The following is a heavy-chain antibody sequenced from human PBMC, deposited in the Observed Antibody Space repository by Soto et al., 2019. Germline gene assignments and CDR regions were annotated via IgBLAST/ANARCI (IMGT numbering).Heavy chain of an antibody. J-gene: IGHJ4*02. CDR1: GGSFSGYY. CDR3: ARGVATVVTSYFDY. D-gene: IGHD5-12*01. V-gene: IGHV4-34*01. Sequence: SETLSLTCAVYGGSFSGYYWSWIRQPPGKGLEWIGEINHSGSTNYNPSLKSRVTISVDTSKDQFSLKLSSVTAADTAVYYCARGVATVVTSYFDYWGQGTLVTVSS. CDR2: INHSGST.